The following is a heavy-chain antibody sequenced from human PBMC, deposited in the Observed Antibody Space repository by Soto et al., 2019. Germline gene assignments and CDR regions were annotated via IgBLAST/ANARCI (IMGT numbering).Heavy chain of an antibody. CDR1: GFTFSSYS. CDR2: ISSSSSYI. J-gene: IGHJ6*03. Sequence: GESLKISCAASGFTFSSYSMNWVRQAPGKGLEWVSSISSSSSYIYYADSVKGRFTISRDNAKNSLYLQMNSLRAEDTAVYYCARSTYWAYYYYMDVWGKGTTVTVSS. V-gene: IGHV3-21*01. CDR3: ARSTYWAYYYYMDV. D-gene: IGHD2-15*01.